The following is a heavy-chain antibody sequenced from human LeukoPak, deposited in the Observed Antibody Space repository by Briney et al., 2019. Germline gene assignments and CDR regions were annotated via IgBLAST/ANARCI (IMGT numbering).Heavy chain of an antibody. Sequence: SETLSLTCTVSGDSISSGAYYWGWIRQPPGKGLEWIGSIYYSGSTYYNPSLKSRLSMSVETSRNQFSLNLTSVSAADTAAYYCARQPITGHYYYYYYMDVWGKGTTVTVSS. CDR3: ARQPITGHYYYYYYMDV. V-gene: IGHV4-39*01. J-gene: IGHJ6*03. CDR1: GDSISSGAYY. D-gene: IGHD1-14*01. CDR2: IYYSGST.